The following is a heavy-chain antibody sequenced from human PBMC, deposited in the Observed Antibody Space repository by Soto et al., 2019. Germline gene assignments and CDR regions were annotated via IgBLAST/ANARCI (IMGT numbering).Heavy chain of an antibody. J-gene: IGHJ3*02. D-gene: IGHD3-22*01. CDR3: ARGGPHYDSSGYYYRRTDAFDI. V-gene: IGHV3-13*01. CDR1: GFTFSSYD. CDR2: IGTAGDT. Sequence: EVQLVESGGGLVQPGGSLRLSCAASGFTFSSYDMHWVRQATGKGLEWVSAIGTAGDTYYPGSVKGRFTISRENAKNSLYIQMNSLRAGDTAVYYCARGGPHYDSSGYYYRRTDAFDIWGQGTMVTVSS.